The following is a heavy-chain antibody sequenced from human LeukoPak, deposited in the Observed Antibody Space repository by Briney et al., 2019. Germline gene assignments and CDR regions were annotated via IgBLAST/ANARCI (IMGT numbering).Heavy chain of an antibody. J-gene: IGHJ4*02. CDR2: IKQDGSEK. CDR3: ATLVDY. V-gene: IGHV3-7*03. Sequence: GGSLRLSCAASGFTFSSFWMTWVRLAPGKGLEWVANIKQDGSEKYYVDSVKGRFTISRDNSKNTLYLQMNSLRAEDTAVYYCATLVDYWGQGTLVTVSS. CDR1: GFTFSSFW.